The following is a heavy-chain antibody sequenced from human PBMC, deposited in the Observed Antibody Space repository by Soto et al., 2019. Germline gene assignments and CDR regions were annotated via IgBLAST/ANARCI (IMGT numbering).Heavy chain of an antibody. Sequence: EVQLVESGGGLVQPGGSLKLSCAASGFTFSDSAMHWVRQASGKGLEWVGRIRSKTNNYATAYAASVKGRFTISRADSKNTAYLQMNSLKTEDTAVYYCTRNWDYGLDSWGQGTLVTVSS. CDR1: GFTFSDSA. V-gene: IGHV3-73*01. CDR2: IRSKTNNYAT. D-gene: IGHD1-7*01. J-gene: IGHJ4*02. CDR3: TRNWDYGLDS.